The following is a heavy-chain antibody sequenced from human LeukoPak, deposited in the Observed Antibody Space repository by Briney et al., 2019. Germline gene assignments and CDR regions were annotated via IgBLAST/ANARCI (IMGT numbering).Heavy chain of an antibody. CDR3: AREGFSGRVVVTASFDY. J-gene: IGHJ4*02. Sequence: GGSLGLSCAASGFTFSSYSMNWVRQAPGKGLEWVSSISSSSSYIYYADSVKGRFTISRDNAKNSLYLQMNSLRAEDTAVYYCAREGFSGRVVVTASFDYWGQGTLVTVSS. CDR1: GFTFSSYS. V-gene: IGHV3-21*01. CDR2: ISSSSSYI. D-gene: IGHD2-21*02.